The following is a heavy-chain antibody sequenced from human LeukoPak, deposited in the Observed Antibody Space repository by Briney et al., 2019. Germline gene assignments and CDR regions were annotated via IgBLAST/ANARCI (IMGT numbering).Heavy chain of an antibody. J-gene: IGHJ5*02. CDR1: GGSVSSTNYC. Sequence: SETLSLTCTASGGSVSSTNYCWSWIRQPPGKGLEWIGYIYYTGTTNYNPSLKSRVTMSVDTSKNEFSLKLSSVTAADTAVYYCARDLFGSGHLLPESPWGQGTLVTVSS. CDR2: IYYTGTT. D-gene: IGHD3-10*01. CDR3: ARDLFGSGHLLPESP. V-gene: IGHV4-61*01.